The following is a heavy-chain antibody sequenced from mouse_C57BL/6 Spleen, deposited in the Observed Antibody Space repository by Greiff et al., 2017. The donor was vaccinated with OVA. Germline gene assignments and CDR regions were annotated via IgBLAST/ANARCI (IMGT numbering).Heavy chain of an antibody. V-gene: IGHV3-6*01. CDR2: ISYDGSN. Sequence: EVKLQESGPGLVKPSQSLSLTCSVTGYSITSGYYWNWIRQFPGNKLEWMGYISYDGSNNYNPSLKNRISITRDTSKNQFFLKLNSVTTEDTATYYCARGVITTVVGDYFDYWGQGTTLTVSS. D-gene: IGHD1-1*01. CDR1: GYSITSGYY. J-gene: IGHJ2*01. CDR3: ARGVITTVVGDYFDY.